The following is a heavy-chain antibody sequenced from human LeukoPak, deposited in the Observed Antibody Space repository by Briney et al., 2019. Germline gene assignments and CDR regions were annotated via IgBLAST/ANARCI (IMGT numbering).Heavy chain of an antibody. J-gene: IGHJ6*03. D-gene: IGHD2-2*01. CDR3: ARGRSSNPARRTHTHNVVVVPAAPTPYYYMDV. Sequence: SETLSLTCAVYGGSFSGYYWSWIRQPPGKGLEWIGEINHSGSTNYNPSLKSRVTISVDTSKNQFSLKLSSVTAADTAVYYCARGRSSNPARRTHTHNVVVVPAAPTPYYYMDVWGKGTTVTVSS. V-gene: IGHV4-34*01. CDR1: GGSFSGYY. CDR2: INHSGST.